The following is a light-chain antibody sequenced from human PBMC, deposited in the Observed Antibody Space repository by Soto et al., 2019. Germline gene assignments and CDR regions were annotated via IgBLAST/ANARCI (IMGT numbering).Light chain of an antibody. V-gene: IGLV2-8*01. Sequence: QSVLTQPPSASGSPGQSVTISCTGSSNDVGGNNDYVSWYQQHPGKAPKLLIYAVSKRPSGVSERFSGSKSGNTASLTVSGLQAEDEADYYCIAYTGNDNFVFGRGTKVTVL. CDR1: SNDVGGNNDY. CDR2: AVS. CDR3: IAYTGNDNFV. J-gene: IGLJ1*01.